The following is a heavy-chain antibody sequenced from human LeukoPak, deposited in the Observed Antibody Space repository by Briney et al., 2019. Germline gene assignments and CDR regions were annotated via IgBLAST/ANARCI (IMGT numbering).Heavy chain of an antibody. J-gene: IGHJ3*02. CDR3: AEGDELRGGAFDI. D-gene: IGHD3-16*01. CDR2: IYYSGST. V-gene: IGHV4-59*08. Sequence: SETLSLTCTVSGGSISSYYWSWIRQPPGKGLEWIGYIYYSGSTNYNPSLKSRVTISVDTSKNQFSLKLSSVTAADTAVYYCAEGDELRGGAFDIWSQGTMVTVSS. CDR1: GGSISSYY.